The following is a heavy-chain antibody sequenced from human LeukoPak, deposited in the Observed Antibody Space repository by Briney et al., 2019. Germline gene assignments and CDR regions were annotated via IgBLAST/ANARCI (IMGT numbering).Heavy chain of an antibody. CDR1: GGSISSYY. D-gene: IGHD3-22*01. Sequence: SETLSLTCTVSGGSISSYYWSWIRQPPGKGLEWIGYIYYSGTNNSNPSLKSRVTISVDTSKNQFSLKLSSVTAADTAVYYCAIYYDRSGSLDYWGQGTLVTVSS. J-gene: IGHJ4*02. CDR3: AIYYDRSGSLDY. V-gene: IGHV4-59*01. CDR2: IYYSGTN.